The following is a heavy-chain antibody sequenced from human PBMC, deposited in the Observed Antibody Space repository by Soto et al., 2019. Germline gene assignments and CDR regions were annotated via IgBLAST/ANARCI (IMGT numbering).Heavy chain of an antibody. Sequence: ASVKVSCKASGFTFTSSSVQWVRQARGQRLEWIGWIVVGSGNTNYAQKFQERVTITRDMSTSTAYMELSSLRSEDTAVYYCAAAPIYDFWSGYSVFDYWGQGTLVTVSS. V-gene: IGHV1-58*01. CDR3: AAAPIYDFWSGYSVFDY. J-gene: IGHJ4*02. CDR2: IVVGSGNT. D-gene: IGHD3-3*01. CDR1: GFTFTSSS.